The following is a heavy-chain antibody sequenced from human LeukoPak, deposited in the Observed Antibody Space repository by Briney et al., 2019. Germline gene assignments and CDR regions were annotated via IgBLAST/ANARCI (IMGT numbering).Heavy chain of an antibody. J-gene: IGHJ3*02. CDR3: ARERTRTGAFDI. CDR2: IYYSGST. CDR1: GGSISSYY. Sequence: SETLSLTCTVSGGSISSYYWSWIRQPPGKGLEWIGYIYYSGSTNYNPSLKSRVTISVDTSKNQFSLKLSSVTAADTAVYYCARERTRTGAFDIWGQGTMVTVSS. D-gene: IGHD1-1*01. V-gene: IGHV4-59*01.